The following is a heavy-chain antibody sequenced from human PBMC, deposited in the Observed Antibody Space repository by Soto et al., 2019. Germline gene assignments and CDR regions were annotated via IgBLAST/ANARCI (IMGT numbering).Heavy chain of an antibody. Sequence: SETPSLTCTVSGGSISSGDYYWSWIRQPPGKGLEWIGYIYYSGSTYYNPSLKSRVTISVDTPKNQFSLKLSSVTAADTAVYYCARGYTLPPNWFDPWGQGTLVTVSS. V-gene: IGHV4-30-4*01. CDR1: GGSISSGDYY. D-gene: IGHD3-16*02. CDR3: ARGYTLPPNWFDP. J-gene: IGHJ5*02. CDR2: IYYSGST.